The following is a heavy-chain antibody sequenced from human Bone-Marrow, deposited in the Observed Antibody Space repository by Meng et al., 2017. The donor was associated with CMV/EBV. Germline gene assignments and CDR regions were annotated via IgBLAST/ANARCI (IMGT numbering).Heavy chain of an antibody. D-gene: IGHD3-10*01. J-gene: IGHJ6*02. CDR3: ARDDYYGSGRGMDV. Sequence: GESLKISCAASGFTFSSYAMSWVRQAPGKGLEWVSAISGSGGSTYYADSVKGRFTISRDNSKNTLYLQMNSLRAEDTAVYYCARDDYYGSGRGMDVWGQATTVTASS. CDR1: GFTFSSYA. V-gene: IGHV3-23*01. CDR2: ISGSGGST.